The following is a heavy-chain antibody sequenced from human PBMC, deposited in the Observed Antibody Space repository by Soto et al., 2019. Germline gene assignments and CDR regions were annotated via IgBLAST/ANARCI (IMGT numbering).Heavy chain of an antibody. J-gene: IGHJ6*02. D-gene: IGHD1-26*01. CDR2: ITGSGENT. Sequence: PGGSLRLSCAASGFTFDNYAMNWVRQAPGKGLEWVSGITGSGENTYYADSVKGRFTISGDNSKNTLYVQLNSLRVEDTAIYYCAKVSLGATTITDFYHYGMDVWGQGTMVTVSS. V-gene: IGHV3-23*01. CDR3: AKVSLGATTITDFYHYGMDV. CDR1: GFTFDNYA.